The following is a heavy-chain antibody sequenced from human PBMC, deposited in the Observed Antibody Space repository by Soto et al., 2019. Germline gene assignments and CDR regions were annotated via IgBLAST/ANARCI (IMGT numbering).Heavy chain of an antibody. CDR2: LYWDDDK. Sequence: QITLKESGPTLVKPTQTLTLTCTFSGFSLSLTGVDVGWIRQPPGKALECLALLYWDDDKRYSPSLKSRLTSTKDTSKNQVVLIMTNMDPVDTATYYCAHPKYQQLVRLPFDSWGQGTLVTVSS. D-gene: IGHD6-13*01. V-gene: IGHV2-5*02. CDR1: GFSLSLTGVD. J-gene: IGHJ4*02. CDR3: AHPKYQQLVRLPFDS.